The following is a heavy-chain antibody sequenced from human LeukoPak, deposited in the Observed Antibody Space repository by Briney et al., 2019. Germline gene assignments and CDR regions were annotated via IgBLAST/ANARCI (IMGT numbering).Heavy chain of an antibody. CDR1: ADSFSSHY. J-gene: IGHJ3*02. CDR2: IPYIGST. D-gene: IGHD4-17*01. CDR3: ARDLVTVTKGFDI. Sequence: SETLSLTCAVSADSFSSHYWTWIRQPPGKGLEWIGYIPYIGSTNYNPSLKSRVTISIDTSKNQFSLKLSSVTAADTAVYYCARDLVTVTKGFDIWGQGTMVTVSS. V-gene: IGHV4-59*11.